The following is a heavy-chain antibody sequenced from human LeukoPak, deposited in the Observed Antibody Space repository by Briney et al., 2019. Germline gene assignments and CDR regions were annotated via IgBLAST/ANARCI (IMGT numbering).Heavy chain of an antibody. Sequence: GGSLRLSCAASGFTFSDYYMSWIRQAPGKGLEWVSAISGSGGSTYYADSVKGRFTISRDNSKNTLYLQMNSLRAEDTAVYYCRYYYDSSGYYYDYWGQGTLVTVSS. D-gene: IGHD3-22*01. CDR2: ISGSGGST. CDR1: GFTFSDYY. CDR3: RYYYDSSGYYYDY. J-gene: IGHJ4*02. V-gene: IGHV3-23*01.